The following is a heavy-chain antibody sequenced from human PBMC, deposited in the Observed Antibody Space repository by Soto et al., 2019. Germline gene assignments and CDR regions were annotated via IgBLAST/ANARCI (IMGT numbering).Heavy chain of an antibody. CDR3: ARGSGSYNIEDY. Sequence: EVQLVESGGWLVQPGGSLRLSCAASGFTFSSYWMHWVRQAPGKGLVWVSRIKTDGTSTSYADCVKGRFIISRDNAKNKLYLQMDSLRVEDTAVYYCARGSGSYNIEDYWGQGTLVTVSS. J-gene: IGHJ4*02. V-gene: IGHV3-74*01. CDR1: GFTFSSYW. CDR2: IKTDGTST. D-gene: IGHD1-26*01.